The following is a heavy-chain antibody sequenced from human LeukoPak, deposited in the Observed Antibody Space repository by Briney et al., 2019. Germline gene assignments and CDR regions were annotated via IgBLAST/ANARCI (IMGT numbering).Heavy chain of an antibody. D-gene: IGHD3-9*01. V-gene: IGHV3-74*01. Sequence: GGSLRLSCVASGFTFSSYWMHWVRQDPRKGLVWVSRISGDGRNINYADSVRGRFTISRDNAKNTLYLQMNTLRVEDTAVYYCTRDLMDYDVSTGLHHYYMDVWGQGTTVTVSS. CDR2: ISGDGRNI. J-gene: IGHJ6*02. CDR3: TRDLMDYDVSTGLHHYYMDV. CDR1: GFTFSSYW.